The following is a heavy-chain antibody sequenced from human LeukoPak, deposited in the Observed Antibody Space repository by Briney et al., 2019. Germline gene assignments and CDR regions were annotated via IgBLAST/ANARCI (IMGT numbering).Heavy chain of an antibody. CDR3: ARSVGVGASNFDY. Sequence: GGSLRLSCAASGFTLNSYGMSWVRQAPGKGLEWVSGISGSGGSTYYADSVKGRFTISRDNSKNTLYLQMNSLRAEDTAVYYCARSVGVGASNFDYWGQGTLVTVSS. J-gene: IGHJ4*02. V-gene: IGHV3-23*01. CDR2: ISGSGGST. D-gene: IGHD1-26*01. CDR1: GFTLNSYG.